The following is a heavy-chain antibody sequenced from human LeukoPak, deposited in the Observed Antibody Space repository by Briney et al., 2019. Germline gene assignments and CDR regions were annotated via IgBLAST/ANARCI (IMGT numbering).Heavy chain of an antibody. CDR2: IYHSGST. Sequence: PSETLSLTCTVSGYSISSGYYWGWIRQPPGKGPEWIGSIYHSGSTYYNPSLKSRVTISVDTSKNQFSLKLSSVTAADTAVYYCARDGVGYSYGYSDYWGQGTLVTVSS. CDR3: ARDGVGYSYGYSDY. CDR1: GYSISSGYY. V-gene: IGHV4-38-2*02. J-gene: IGHJ4*02. D-gene: IGHD5-18*01.